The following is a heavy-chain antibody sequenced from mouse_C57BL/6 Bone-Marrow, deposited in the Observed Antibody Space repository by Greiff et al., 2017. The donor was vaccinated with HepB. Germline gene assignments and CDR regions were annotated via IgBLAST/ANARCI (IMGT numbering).Heavy chain of an antibody. CDR2: IYPGSGST. V-gene: IGHV1-55*01. CDR3: ARSWGSSLYAMDY. Sequence: QVQLQQPGAELVKPGASVKMSCKASGYTFTSYWIAWVKQRPGQGLEWIGDIYPGSGSTNYNEKFKSKATLTVDTSSSTAYMQLSSLTSEDSAVYYCARSWGSSLYAMDYWGQGTSVTVSS. D-gene: IGHD1-1*01. CDR1: GYTFTSYW. J-gene: IGHJ4*01.